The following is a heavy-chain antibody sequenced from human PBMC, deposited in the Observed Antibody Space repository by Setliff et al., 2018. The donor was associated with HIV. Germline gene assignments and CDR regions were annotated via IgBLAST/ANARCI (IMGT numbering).Heavy chain of an antibody. CDR2: IYYSYST. CDR3: ASRGDSGWYYRSGFDP. D-gene: IGHD6-19*01. J-gene: IGHJ5*02. V-gene: IGHV4-39*01. CDR1: GDSISSSSYY. Sequence: SETLSLTCTVSGDSISSSSYYWGWIRQPPGKGLEWIGSIYYSYSTYYNPSLKIRVTISLDTSKNQLSLKLSSVPAADTAVYYCASRGDSGWYYRSGFDPWGQGTLVTVSS.